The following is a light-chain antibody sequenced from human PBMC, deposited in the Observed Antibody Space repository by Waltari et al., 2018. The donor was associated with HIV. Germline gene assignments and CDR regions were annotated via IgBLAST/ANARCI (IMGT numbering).Light chain of an antibody. Sequence: QVVLTQSPSASAFLGASVKLTCTLSSGHSTYAIASPQQQPEKGPRYLMKVSNDGSHTKGDGIPDRFSGSSSGAERYLTISSLQSDDEADYYCQTWDSGIRVFGGGTRLTVL. CDR1: SGHSTYA. J-gene: IGLJ3*02. CDR2: VSNDGSH. CDR3: QTWDSGIRV. V-gene: IGLV4-69*01.